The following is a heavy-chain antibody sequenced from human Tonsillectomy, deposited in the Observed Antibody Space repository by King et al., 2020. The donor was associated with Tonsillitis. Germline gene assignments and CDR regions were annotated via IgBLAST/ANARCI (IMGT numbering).Heavy chain of an antibody. CDR2: VSYDGRKK. Sequence: VQLVESGGGVVQPGRSLRLSCAASGFTFSTFGMHWVRQAPGKGLEWVAVVSYDGRKKYYADSVKGRFTISRDNSKNMVYLEMNSLRAEDTAVYYCAKDQKAPRYVTMVRGLSFDYWGQGNLVTVSS. D-gene: IGHD3-10*01. V-gene: IGHV3-30*18. CDR1: GFTFSTFG. CDR3: AKDQKAPRYVTMVRGLSFDY. J-gene: IGHJ4*02.